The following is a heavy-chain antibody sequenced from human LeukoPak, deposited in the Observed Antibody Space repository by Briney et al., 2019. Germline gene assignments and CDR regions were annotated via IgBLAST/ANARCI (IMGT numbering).Heavy chain of an antibody. D-gene: IGHD3-9*01. CDR3: AKDQGYFTSAGY. V-gene: IGHV3-30*02. J-gene: IGHJ4*02. CDR2: IRYDGSNK. CDR1: GFTFSSYG. Sequence: GGSLRLSXAASGFTFSSYGMHWVRQAPGKGLEWVAFIRYDGSNKYYTDSVKGRFTISRDNSKNTLYLQMNSLRAEDTAVYYCAKDQGYFTSAGYWGQGTLVTVSS.